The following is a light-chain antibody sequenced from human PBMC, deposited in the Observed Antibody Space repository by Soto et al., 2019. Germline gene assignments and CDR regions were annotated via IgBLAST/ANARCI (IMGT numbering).Light chain of an antibody. CDR1: QSISSW. V-gene: IGKV1-5*01. CDR3: QQYNSYTIT. J-gene: IGKJ5*01. CDR2: DAS. Sequence: DIQMTQSPSTLSASVGDRVTITCRASQSISSWLAWYQQKPGKAPKILIYDASSLESGVPSRFSGSGSGTDFTLTISSLQPEDFATYYCQQYNSYTITFGQGTRLEIK.